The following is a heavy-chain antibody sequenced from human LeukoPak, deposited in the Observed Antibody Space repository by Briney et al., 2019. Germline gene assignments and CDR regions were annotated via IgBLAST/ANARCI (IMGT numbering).Heavy chain of an antibody. CDR3: AKGKRDVPANDAFDI. J-gene: IGHJ3*02. CDR1: TFSGSG. D-gene: IGHD2-2*01. CDR2: IRDGGRSK. Sequence: GGSLRLSCAASTFSGSGIHWVRQAPGRRLEWVAFIRDGGRSKFYADSVKGRFTISGDISKTTVSLQMNSLRLEDTAFYYCAKGKRDVPANDAFDIWGQGTTVTVSS. V-gene: IGHV3-30*02.